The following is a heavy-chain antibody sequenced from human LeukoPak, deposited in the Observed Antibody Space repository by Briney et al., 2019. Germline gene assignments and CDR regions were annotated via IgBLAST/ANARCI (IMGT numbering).Heavy chain of an antibody. D-gene: IGHD6-19*01. V-gene: IGHV3-23*01. Sequence: GGSLRPSCAASGFTFSSYAMSWVRQAPGKGLEWVAAISGSGGSTYYADSVKGRFTISRDNSKNTLYLQMNSLRAEDTAVYCCAKVLPQWLVRDAFDIWGQGTMVTVSS. J-gene: IGHJ3*02. CDR1: GFTFSSYA. CDR2: ISGSGGST. CDR3: AKVLPQWLVRDAFDI.